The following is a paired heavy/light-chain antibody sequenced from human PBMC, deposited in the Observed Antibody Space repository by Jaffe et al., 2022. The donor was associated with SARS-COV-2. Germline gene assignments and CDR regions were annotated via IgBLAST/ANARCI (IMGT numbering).Heavy chain of an antibody. CDR3: ARKWKQWHFDH. J-gene: IGHJ4*02. CDR2: IYPGGST. CDR1: GDSISGTNW. Sequence: QVQLQESGPGLVKPSGTLSLTCTVSGDSISGTNWWSWVRQSPGKGLEWIGEIYPGGSTNYNPSLKSRVTMSVDTSKNQFSLRLYSVTAADTAVYYCARKWKQWHFDHWGQGTLVTVSS. D-gene: IGHD6-19*01. V-gene: IGHV4-4*02.
Light chain of an antibody. CDR1: ALPKKY. CDR2: DDS. V-gene: IGLV3-10*01. Sequence: SYDLTQPPSVSVSPGQTARITCSGYALPKKYAYWYQQKSGQAPVLVIYDDSKRPSGIPERFSGSNSGTMATLTISGAQVEDEADYYCYSSDSSGNHWVFGGGTKLTVL. J-gene: IGLJ3*02. CDR3: YSSDSSGNHWV.